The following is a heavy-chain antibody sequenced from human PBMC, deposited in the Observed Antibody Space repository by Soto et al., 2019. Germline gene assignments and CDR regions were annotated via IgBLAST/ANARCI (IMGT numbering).Heavy chain of an antibody. CDR3: ARDSGVATAIDY. J-gene: IGHJ4*02. V-gene: IGHV4-31*03. CDR2: VYYSGST. CDR1: GGSISSCDCY. Sequence: SETLSLTCSVSGGSISSCDCYWSWIRQHPGKGLEWIGYVYYSGSTYYNPSLKSRVTISLDTSKNQFSLNLSSVTAADTAVYYCARDSGVATAIDYWGQGTLVTVSS. D-gene: IGHD5-18*01.